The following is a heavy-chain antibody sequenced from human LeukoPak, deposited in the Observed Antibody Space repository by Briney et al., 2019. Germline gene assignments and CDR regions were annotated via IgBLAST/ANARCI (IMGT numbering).Heavy chain of an antibody. J-gene: IGHJ6*03. V-gene: IGHV3-21*01. CDR1: GFTFSSYS. CDR2: ISSSSSYI. D-gene: IGHD2-2*01. CDR3: ARRPCSSTSCPDRPGIYYYYYMDV. Sequence: GGSLRLSCAASGFTFSSYSMNWVRQAPGKGVEWVSSISSSSSYIYYADSVKGRFTISRDNAKNSLYLQMNSLRAEDTAVYYCARRPCSSTSCPDRPGIYYYYYMDVWGKGTTVTVSS.